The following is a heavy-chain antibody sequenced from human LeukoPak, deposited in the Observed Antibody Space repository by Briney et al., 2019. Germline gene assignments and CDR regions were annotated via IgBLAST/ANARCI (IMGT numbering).Heavy chain of an antibody. CDR3: ARVLPDPYSSSWYGWFGP. CDR2: IYYSGST. Sequence: SETLSLTCTVSGGSISSGGYYWSWIRQHPGKGLEWIGYIYYSGSTNYNPSLKSRVTISVDTSKNQFSLKLSSVTAADTAVYYCARVLPDPYSSSWYGWFGPWGQGTLVTVSS. J-gene: IGHJ5*02. CDR1: GGSISSGGYY. V-gene: IGHV4-61*08. D-gene: IGHD6-13*01.